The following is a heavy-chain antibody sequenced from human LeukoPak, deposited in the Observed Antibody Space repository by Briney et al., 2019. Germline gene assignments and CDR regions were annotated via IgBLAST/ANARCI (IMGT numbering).Heavy chain of an antibody. J-gene: IGHJ4*02. CDR1: GGSISSYY. CDR2: IYYSGST. D-gene: IGHD3-10*01. Sequence: SETLSPTCTVSGGSISSYYWSWIRQPPGKGLEWIGYIYYSGSTNYNPSLKSRVTISVDTSKNQFSLKLSSVTAADTAVYYCARDGGRDYYGSGSYDYYFDYWGQGTLVTVSS. CDR3: ARDGGRDYYGSGSYDYYFDY. V-gene: IGHV4-59*01.